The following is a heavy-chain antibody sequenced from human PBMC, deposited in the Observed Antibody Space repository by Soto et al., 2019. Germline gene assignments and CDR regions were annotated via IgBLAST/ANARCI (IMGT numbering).Heavy chain of an antibody. CDR3: VRDMQWWRIDS. Sequence: EVQLVESGGGLVQPGESLRLSCAASGLTFRSCWMHWVRQAPGKGLVWVSRINTDGSVAMYVDPLKGRFTISRDNAKNPLYLPMNRLRAEDTAVYYGVRDMQWWRIDSWGQGTLVTVSA. CDR1: GLTFRSCW. D-gene: IGHD2-15*01. J-gene: IGHJ4*02. V-gene: IGHV3-74*03. CDR2: INTDGSVA.